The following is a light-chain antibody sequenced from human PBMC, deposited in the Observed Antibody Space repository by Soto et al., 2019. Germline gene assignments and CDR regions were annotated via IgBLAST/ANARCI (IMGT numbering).Light chain of an antibody. CDR1: PSVDTC. CDR2: KAS. Sequence: DIQMTQSPSTLSASVGDRVTITCRASPSVDTCLAWYKQKPGKAPHLLIYKASSLETVVPSRFSGSGSVTEFTLTISSLQPDDFATYYCQQFYRYPWTFGQGTKVEIK. J-gene: IGKJ1*01. CDR3: QQFYRYPWT. V-gene: IGKV1-5*03.